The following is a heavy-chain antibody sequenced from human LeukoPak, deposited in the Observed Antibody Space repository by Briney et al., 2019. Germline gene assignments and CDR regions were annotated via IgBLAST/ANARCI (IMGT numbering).Heavy chain of an antibody. CDR3: ATYCGGDCYSY. Sequence: ASVKVSCKASGGTFSSYAISWVRQAPGQGLEWMGRIIPILGIANYAQKFQGRVTITADKSTSTAYMELSSLRSEDTAVYYCATYCGGDCYSYWGQGTLVTVSS. CDR2: IIPILGIA. D-gene: IGHD2-21*02. J-gene: IGHJ4*02. V-gene: IGHV1-69*04. CDR1: GGTFSSYA.